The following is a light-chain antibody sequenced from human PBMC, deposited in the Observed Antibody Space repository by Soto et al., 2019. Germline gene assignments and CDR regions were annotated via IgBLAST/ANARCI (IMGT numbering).Light chain of an antibody. J-gene: IGKJ4*01. Sequence: EIVLPQSPGTLSLSPGERATLSCRASQSVSSTYLAWYQQKPGQAPRLLLSGASRRATDFPDGFSVSGSGTDFILTISRLEPEDFAVYSWHLYGTSHTFGGGTKLAIK. CDR3: HLYGTSHT. V-gene: IGKV3-20*01. CDR2: GAS. CDR1: QSVSSTY.